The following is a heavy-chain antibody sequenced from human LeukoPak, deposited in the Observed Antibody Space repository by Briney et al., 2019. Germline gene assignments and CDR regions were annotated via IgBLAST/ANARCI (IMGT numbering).Heavy chain of an antibody. J-gene: IGHJ4*02. CDR1: GYTFTSYA. D-gene: IGHD3-22*01. V-gene: IGHV1-3*01. CDR2: INAGNGNT. CDR3: ATAPSSSGYYYSFDY. Sequence: GASVKVSCKASGYTFTSYAMHWVRQAPGQRLEWMGWINAGNGNTKYSQKFQGRVTMTEDTSTDTAYMELSSLRSEDTAVYYCATAPSSSGYYYSFDYWGQGTLVTVSS.